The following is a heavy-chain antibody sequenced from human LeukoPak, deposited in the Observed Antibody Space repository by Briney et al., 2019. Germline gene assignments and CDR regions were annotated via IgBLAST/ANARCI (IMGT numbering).Heavy chain of an antibody. CDR1: GGSISSSSYY. CDR2: IYYSGST. V-gene: IGHV4-39*07. D-gene: IGHD6-19*01. Sequence: SETLSLTCTVSGGSISSSSYYWGWIRQPPGKGLEWVGSIYYSGSTYYNPSLKSRVTIPVDTSKNQFSLKLSSVTAADTAVYYCASSAYISAWANWFDPWGQGTLVTVSS. CDR3: ASSAYISAWANWFDP. J-gene: IGHJ5*02.